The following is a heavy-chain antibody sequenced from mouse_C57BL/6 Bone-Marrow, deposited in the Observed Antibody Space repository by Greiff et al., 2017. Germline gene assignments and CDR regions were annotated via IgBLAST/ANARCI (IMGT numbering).Heavy chain of an antibody. V-gene: IGHV1-50*01. Sequence: VQLQQPGAELVKPGASVKLSCKASGYTFTSYWMQWVKQRPGQGLEWIGEIDPSVSYTNYNQKFKGKATLTVDPSASTADMHLSRLTSDDSAVYYCARENYYGSSYWFAYWGQGTLVTVSA. CDR3: ARENYYGSSYWFAY. CDR2: IDPSVSYT. D-gene: IGHD1-1*01. J-gene: IGHJ3*01. CDR1: GYTFTSYW.